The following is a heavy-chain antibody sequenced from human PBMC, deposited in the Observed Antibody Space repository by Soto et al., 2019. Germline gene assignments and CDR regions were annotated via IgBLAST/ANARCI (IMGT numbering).Heavy chain of an antibody. J-gene: IGHJ4*02. Sequence: GGSLRLSCAASGFTFSSYAMSWFRQAPGKGLEWVAVVSHDGRNTHYADSVKGRFTISRDSSKNTVSLEMTSLRAEDTAVYYCAKGGRQWLVTYDFNYWGRGALVIVSS. V-gene: IGHV3-30*18. D-gene: IGHD6-19*01. CDR1: GFTFSSYA. CDR3: AKGGRQWLVTYDFNY. CDR2: VSHDGRNT.